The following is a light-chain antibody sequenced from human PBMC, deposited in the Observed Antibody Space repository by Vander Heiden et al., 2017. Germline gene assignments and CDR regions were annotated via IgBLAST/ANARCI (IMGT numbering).Light chain of an antibody. Sequence: QSVLTQPPSVSAAPGQKVTITCSGSSPKIGNNYYSGYQQLTGTAPKLPTYEKTNRPSGIPDRFAAAKSGTSATLGITGLQTGDEADYYCGTWDSSLSAWVFGGGTKLTVL. V-gene: IGLV1-51*02. CDR3: GTWDSSLSAWV. CDR1: SPKIGNNY. J-gene: IGLJ3*02. CDR2: EKT.